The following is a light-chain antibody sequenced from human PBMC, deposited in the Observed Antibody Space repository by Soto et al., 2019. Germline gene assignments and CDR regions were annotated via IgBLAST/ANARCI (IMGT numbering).Light chain of an antibody. V-gene: IGKV3-11*01. J-gene: IGKJ1*01. CDR3: QQRSTWPPT. CDR1: RSTSSY. Sequence: EIVLTQSPATLSLSPGERATLSCRASRSTSSYLAWYQQKPGQAPRLPIYDASNRATGIPARFSGSGSGTDFTLTISSLEPEDFAVYYCQQRSTWPPTFGQGTKVDIK. CDR2: DAS.